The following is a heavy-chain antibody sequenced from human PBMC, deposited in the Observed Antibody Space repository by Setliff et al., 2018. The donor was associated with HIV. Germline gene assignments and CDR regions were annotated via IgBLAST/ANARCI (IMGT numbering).Heavy chain of an antibody. CDR3: ARAPITIFGVIIIPVYFDY. CDR2: FYHSGGT. CDR1: GYSISSGYY. V-gene: IGHV4-38-2*01. Sequence: SETLSLTCAVSGYSISSGYYWGWVRQPPEKGLEWIGSFYHSGGTYYNPSLKSRVTISVDTSKNQFSLKLSSVTAADTAVYYCARAPITIFGVIIIPVYFDYWGQGTLVTVSS. J-gene: IGHJ4*02. D-gene: IGHD3-3*01.